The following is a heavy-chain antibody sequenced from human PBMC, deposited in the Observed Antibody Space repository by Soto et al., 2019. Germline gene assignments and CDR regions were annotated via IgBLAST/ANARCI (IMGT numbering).Heavy chain of an antibody. D-gene: IGHD3-10*01. CDR1: GGSISSSSYY. J-gene: IGHJ5*02. CDR3: ARRTFNNRWFGKTNWFDP. V-gene: IGHV4-39*01. Sequence: PSETLSLTCTVSGGSISSSSYYWGWIRQPPGKGLEWIGSIYYSGSTYYNPSLKSRVTISVDTSKNQFSLKLSSVTAADTAVYYCARRTFNNRWFGKTNWFDPWGQGTLVTVSS. CDR2: IYYSGST.